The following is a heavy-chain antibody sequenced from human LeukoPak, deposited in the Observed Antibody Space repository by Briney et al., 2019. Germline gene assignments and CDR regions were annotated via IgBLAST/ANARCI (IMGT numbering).Heavy chain of an antibody. CDR3: AKATGYLL. J-gene: IGHJ4*02. Sequence: SGGSLRLSCAASEFTFSTYAMHWVRQAPGKGPEWVAVISRDGLDTYYADSVKGRFTISRDNSENTLFLRMNSLRAEDTAVYYCAKATGYLLWGQGTLVIVSS. D-gene: IGHD1-14*01. V-gene: IGHV3-30*04. CDR2: ISRDGLDT. CDR1: EFTFSTYA.